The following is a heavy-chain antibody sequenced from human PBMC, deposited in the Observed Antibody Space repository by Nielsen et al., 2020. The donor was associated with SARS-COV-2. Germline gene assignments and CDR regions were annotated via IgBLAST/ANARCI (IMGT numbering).Heavy chain of an antibody. V-gene: IGHV3-48*01. CDR2: ISSSSSTI. CDR3: ARDSSGWYALTTYYYYRMDV. CDR1: GFTFSSYW. J-gene: IGHJ6*02. Sequence: GGSLRLSCAASGFTFSSYWMNWVRQAPGKGLEWVSYISSSSSTIYYADSVKGRFTISRDNAKNSLYLQMNSLRAEDTAVYYCARDSSGWYALTTYYYYRMDVWGQGTTVTVSS. D-gene: IGHD6-19*01.